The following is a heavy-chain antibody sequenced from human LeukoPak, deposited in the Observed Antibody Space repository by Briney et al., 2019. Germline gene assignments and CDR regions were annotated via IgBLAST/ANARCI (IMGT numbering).Heavy chain of an antibody. CDR3: TRRYNYDSSGYYYVRDAFDI. V-gene: IGHV3-49*04. J-gene: IGHJ3*02. Sequence: GGSLRLSCTASGFTFGDYVMSWVRQAPGKGLEWVGFIRSKAYGGTTKNAAPVKGRFTISRDDSRSIAYLQMNSLKTEDTAVYYCTRRYNYDSSGYYYVRDAFDIWGQGTMVTVSS. CDR1: GFTFGDYV. CDR2: IRSKAYGGTT. D-gene: IGHD3-22*01.